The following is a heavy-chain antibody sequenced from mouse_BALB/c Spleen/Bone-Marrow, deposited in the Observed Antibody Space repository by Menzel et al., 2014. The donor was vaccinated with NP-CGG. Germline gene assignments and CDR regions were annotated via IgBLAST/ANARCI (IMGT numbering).Heavy chain of an antibody. CDR2: IYPGNVNT. Sequence: QVQLQQSGPELVKPGASVRTSCKASNYTFTTYYIYWVKQRPGQGLEWIGWIYPGNVNTKYNEKFKAKATLTADKSSSTAYMQLSSLTSEDSAVYFCARSRYGSYYGYWGQGTPLTVSS. CDR3: ARSRYGSYYGY. V-gene: IGHV1S56*01. D-gene: IGHD1-1*01. J-gene: IGHJ2*01. CDR1: NYTFTTYY.